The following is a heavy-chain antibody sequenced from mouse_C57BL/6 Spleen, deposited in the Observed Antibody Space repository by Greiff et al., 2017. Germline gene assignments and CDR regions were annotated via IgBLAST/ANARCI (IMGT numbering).Heavy chain of an antibody. J-gene: IGHJ4*01. CDR3: ARDRMGYYAMDY. Sequence: QVQLKQSGAELVKPGASVKISCKASGYAFSSYWMNWVKQRPGKGLEWIGQIYPGDGDTNYNGKFKGKATLTADKSSSTAYMQLSSLTSEDSAVYFCARDRMGYYAMDYWGQGTSVTVSS. CDR1: GYAFSSYW. D-gene: IGHD2-3*01. V-gene: IGHV1-80*01. CDR2: IYPGDGDT.